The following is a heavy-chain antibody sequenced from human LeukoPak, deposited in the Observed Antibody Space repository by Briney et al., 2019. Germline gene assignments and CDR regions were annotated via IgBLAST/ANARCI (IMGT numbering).Heavy chain of an antibody. CDR3: ARDRTGDYDY. Sequence: ASVKVSCKASGYTFTSYGISWVRQAPXXXLEWMGWISAYNGNTNYAQKLQGRVTMTTDTSTSTAYMELRSLRSDDTAVYYCARDRTGDYDYWGQGTLVTVSS. CDR2: ISAYNGNT. J-gene: IGHJ4*02. D-gene: IGHD7-27*01. V-gene: IGHV1-18*01. CDR1: GYTFTSYG.